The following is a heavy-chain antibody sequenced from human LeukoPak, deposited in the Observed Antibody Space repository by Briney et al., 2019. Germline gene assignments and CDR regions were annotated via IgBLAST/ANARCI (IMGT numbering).Heavy chain of an antibody. CDR1: GYSISSGHY. J-gene: IGHJ5*02. CDR2: IYHSGST. CDR3: ASRSGFWFDP. V-gene: IGHV4-38-2*01. Sequence: SETLSLTCAVSGYSISSGHYWGWIRQPPGKGLEWIGSIYHSGSTYYNPSLKSRVTISVDTSKNQFSLKLSSVTAADTAVYYCASRSGFWFDPWGQGTLVTVSS. D-gene: IGHD1-26*01.